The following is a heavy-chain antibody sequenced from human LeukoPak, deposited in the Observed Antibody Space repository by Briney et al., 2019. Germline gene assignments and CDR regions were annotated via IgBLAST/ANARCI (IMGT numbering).Heavy chain of an antibody. CDR2: IIPIFGTA. CDR1: GGTFSSYA. V-gene: IGHV1-69*05. J-gene: IGHJ3*02. CDR3: ARGVVPALVYAFDI. Sequence: ASVKVSCKASGGTFSSYAISWVRQAPGQGLEWMGGIIPIFGTANYAQKFQGRVTITTDESTSIAYMELSSLRSEDTAVYYCARGVVPALVYAFDIWGQGTMVTVSS. D-gene: IGHD2-2*01.